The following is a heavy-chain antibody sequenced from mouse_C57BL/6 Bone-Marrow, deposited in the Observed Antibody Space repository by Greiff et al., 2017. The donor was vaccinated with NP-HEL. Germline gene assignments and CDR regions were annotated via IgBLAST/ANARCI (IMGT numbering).Heavy chain of an antibody. CDR3: SRGNYYGSSPHWYFDV. Sequence: VQLQQPGAELVKPGASVKLSCKASGSTFTSYWMHWVKQRPGQGLEWIGMIHPNSGSTNYNEKFKSKATLTVDKSSSTAYMQLSSLTSEDSAVYYWSRGNYYGSSPHWYFDVWGTGTTVTVSS. CDR1: GSTFTSYW. V-gene: IGHV1-64*01. J-gene: IGHJ1*03. CDR2: IHPNSGST. D-gene: IGHD1-1*01.